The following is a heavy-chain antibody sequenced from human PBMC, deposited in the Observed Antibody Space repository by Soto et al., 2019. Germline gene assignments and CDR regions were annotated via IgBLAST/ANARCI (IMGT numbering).Heavy chain of an antibody. J-gene: IGHJ6*04. D-gene: IGHD4-17*01. CDR1: GFTFSNYA. CDR3: TKVRGDPV. CDR2: ISAGRST. Sequence: EVQVLESGGDLVQPGGSLRLSCAASGFTFSNYAMNWVRQAPGKGPEWVSGISAGRSTYYADSVKGRFTISRDNSKSNLFLQMNSLRAEDTALYYCTKVRGDPVWGKGTTVTVSS. V-gene: IGHV3-23*01.